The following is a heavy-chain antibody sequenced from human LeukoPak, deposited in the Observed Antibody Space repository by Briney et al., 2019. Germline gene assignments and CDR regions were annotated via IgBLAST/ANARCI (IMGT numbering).Heavy chain of an antibody. Sequence: PGGSLRHSCVASEFSLTNFWMTWVRRAPGRGLEWVANIKHDGAEKFYVDSVKGRFTISIDNAKNSLYLQMNSLRAEDTVVYYCATFVGIVSGTYTVPDGLLVWGKGTTVTVSS. CDR2: IKHDGAEK. CDR1: EFSLTNFW. J-gene: IGHJ6*04. V-gene: IGHV3-7*01. D-gene: IGHD2-2*03. CDR3: ATFVGIVSGTYTVPDGLLV.